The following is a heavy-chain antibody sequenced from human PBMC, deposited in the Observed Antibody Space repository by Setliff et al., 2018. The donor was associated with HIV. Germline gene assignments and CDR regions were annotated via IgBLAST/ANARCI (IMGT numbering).Heavy chain of an antibody. CDR2: IFRSGTT. CDR3: ARDRHYSGLGSYGP. D-gene: IGHD3-10*01. J-gene: IGHJ5*02. V-gene: IGHV4-4*07. Sequence: LSLTCTISGGSFGDYHWSWIRQPAGRGPEWIGRIFRSGTTDYKFSLKSRVTISIDTSRNQFSLRLTSVTAEDTAVYYCARDRHYSGLGSYGPWGPGTLVTVSS. CDR1: GGSFGDYH.